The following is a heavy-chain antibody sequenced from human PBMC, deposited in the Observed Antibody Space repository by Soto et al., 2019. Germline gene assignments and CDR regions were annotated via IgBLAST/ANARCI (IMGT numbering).Heavy chain of an antibody. CDR1: EFTFSGRS. J-gene: IGHJ6*03. V-gene: IGHV3-74*01. CDR2: IVKVGNDS. D-gene: IGHD3-10*01. CDR3: ARGWFGPDV. Sequence: EVQLVESGGGLVQPGGSLRLSCAASEFTFSGRSVRWVRQAPGKGLVWVSGIVKVGNDSTYEDSVKGRFTSSRDNAKNTVYLQMNSLRVEDTAVYYCARGWFGPDVWGKGTTVTSSS.